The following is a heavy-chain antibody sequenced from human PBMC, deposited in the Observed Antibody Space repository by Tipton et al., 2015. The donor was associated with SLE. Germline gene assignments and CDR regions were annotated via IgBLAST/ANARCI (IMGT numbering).Heavy chain of an antibody. CDR3: ARHGGYQPLRGYFDY. D-gene: IGHD2-2*01. CDR1: GFTFSSYW. Sequence: QLVQSGGGLVQPGGSLRLSCAASGFTFSSYWMSWVRQAPGKGLEWIGYIYYSGSTNYNPSLKSRVTISVDTSKNQFSLKLSSVTAADTAVYYCARHGGYQPLRGYFDYWGQGTLVTVSS. J-gene: IGHJ4*02. V-gene: IGHV4-59*08. CDR2: IYYSGST.